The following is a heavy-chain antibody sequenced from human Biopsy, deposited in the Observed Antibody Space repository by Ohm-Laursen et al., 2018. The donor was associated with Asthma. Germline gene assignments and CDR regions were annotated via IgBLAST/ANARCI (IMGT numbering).Heavy chain of an antibody. CDR1: GFSFDDCA. V-gene: IGHV3-9*01. J-gene: IGHJ4*01. Sequence: SLRLSCAASGFSFDDCAMHWVRQAPGKGLEWVSSISWNSGNIDYAASVKGRFTISRDNTKNSLYLQMKSLRTEDTAFYYCAKEADYCDSTDYLDFWGRGTLVTVSS. CDR2: ISWNSGNI. D-gene: IGHD3-22*01. CDR3: AKEADYCDSTDYLDF.